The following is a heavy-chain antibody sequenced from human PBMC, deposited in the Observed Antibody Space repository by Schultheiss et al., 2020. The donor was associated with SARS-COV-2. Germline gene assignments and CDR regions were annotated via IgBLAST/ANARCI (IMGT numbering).Heavy chain of an antibody. J-gene: IGHJ3*02. CDR1: GGSFSGYY. V-gene: IGHV4-34*01. CDR2: INHSGST. CDR3: AKGDIVVVPAAITDAFDI. D-gene: IGHD2-2*02. Sequence: SENLSLTCAVYGGSFSGYYWSWIRQPPGKGLEWIGEINHSGSTNYNPSLKSRVTISVDTSKNQFSLKLSSVTAADTAVYYCAKGDIVVVPAAITDAFDIWGQGTTVTVSS.